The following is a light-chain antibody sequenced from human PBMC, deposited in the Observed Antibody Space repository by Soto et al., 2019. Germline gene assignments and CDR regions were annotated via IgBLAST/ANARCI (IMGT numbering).Light chain of an antibody. V-gene: IGKV1-5*01. CDR2: DAS. J-gene: IGKJ1*01. Sequence: DIQMTQSPSTLSASVGDRVTITCRASQSISSWLAWYQQKPGKAPKLLIYDASSLESGVPSRFSGSGSGTDFTLTISSLQPDDFATYYCQQYYTSSRTFGQGTKVDIK. CDR1: QSISSW. CDR3: QQYYTSSRT.